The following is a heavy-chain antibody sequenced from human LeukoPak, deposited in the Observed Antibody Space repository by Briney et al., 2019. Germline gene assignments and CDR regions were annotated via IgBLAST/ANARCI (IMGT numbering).Heavy chain of an antibody. CDR1: GFTFSSYS. CDR2: ISSSGSTI. D-gene: IGHD6-19*01. V-gene: IGHV3-48*04. J-gene: IGHJ3*02. Sequence: GGSLRLSCAASGFTFSSYSMNWVRQAPGKGLEWVSYISSSGSTIYYADSVKGRFTISRDNAKNSLYLQMNSLRAEDTAVYYCARSSGWLWDDAFDIWGQGTMVTVSS. CDR3: ARSSGWLWDDAFDI.